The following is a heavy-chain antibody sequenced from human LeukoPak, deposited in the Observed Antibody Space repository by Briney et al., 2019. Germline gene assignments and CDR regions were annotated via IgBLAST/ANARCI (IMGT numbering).Heavy chain of an antibody. CDR1: GFTFSNYV. V-gene: IGHV3-64*01. Sequence: GGSLRLSCAASGFTFSNYVLHWVRQAPGKGLEYVSAISSNGGTTYYANSVKGRFTISRDNSKNTLYLQMGSLRAEDVAVYYCATGYDSSGYYQYWGQGTLVTVSS. D-gene: IGHD3-22*01. CDR2: ISSNGGTT. CDR3: ATGYDSSGYYQY. J-gene: IGHJ4*02.